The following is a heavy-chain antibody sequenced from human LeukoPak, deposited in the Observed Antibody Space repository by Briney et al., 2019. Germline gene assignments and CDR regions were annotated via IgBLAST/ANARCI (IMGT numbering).Heavy chain of an antibody. CDR3: ARHELGYYFDY. CDR2: IYYSGST. Sequence: PSETLSLTCAVSGGSISSGGYSWSWIRQPPGKGLEWIGCIYYSGSTYYNPSLKSRVTISVDTSKNQFSLKLSSVTAADTAVYYCARHELGYYFDYWGQGTLVTVSS. J-gene: IGHJ4*02. V-gene: IGHV4-30-2*03. CDR1: GGSISSGGYS. D-gene: IGHD1-26*01.